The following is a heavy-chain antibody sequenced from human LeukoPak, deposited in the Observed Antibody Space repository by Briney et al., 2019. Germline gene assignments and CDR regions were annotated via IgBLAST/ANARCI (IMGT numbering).Heavy chain of an antibody. CDR3: ARARQYCSSTSCYMCDY. D-gene: IGHD2-2*02. CDR2: INAGNGNT. J-gene: IGHJ4*02. CDR1: GYTFTSYA. V-gene: IGHV1-3*01. Sequence: ASVKVSCKASGYTFTSYAMHWVRQAPGQRLEWMGWINAGNGNTKYSQKFQGRVTITRDTSASTAYMELSSLRSEDTAVCYCARARQYCSSTSCYMCDYWGQGTLVTVSS.